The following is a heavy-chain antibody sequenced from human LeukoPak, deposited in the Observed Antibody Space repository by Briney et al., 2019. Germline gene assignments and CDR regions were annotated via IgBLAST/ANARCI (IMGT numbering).Heavy chain of an antibody. Sequence: GASVKVACKASGYTFTSYGISWVRQAPGQGLEWMGWISAYNGNTNYAQKLQGRVTMTTDTSTSTVYMELSSLRSDDTAVYYCARDAHYYDSSGYYLDAFDIWGQGTMVTVSS. CDR2: ISAYNGNT. CDR1: GYTFTSYG. J-gene: IGHJ3*02. CDR3: ARDAHYYDSSGYYLDAFDI. D-gene: IGHD3-22*01. V-gene: IGHV1-18*01.